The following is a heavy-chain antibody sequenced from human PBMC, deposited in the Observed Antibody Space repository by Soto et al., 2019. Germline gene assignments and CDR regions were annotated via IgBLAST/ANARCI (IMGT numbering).Heavy chain of an antibody. CDR2: IIPIFGTA. CDR3: AREIQGRGYSYGYYFDY. CDR1: GGTFSSYA. J-gene: IGHJ4*02. D-gene: IGHD5-18*01. Sequence: SVKVSCKASGGTFSSYAISWVRQAPGQGLEWMGGIIPIFGTANYAQRFQGRVTITADESTSTAYMELSSLRSEDTAVYYCAREIQGRGYSYGYYFDYWGQGTLVTVSS. V-gene: IGHV1-69*13.